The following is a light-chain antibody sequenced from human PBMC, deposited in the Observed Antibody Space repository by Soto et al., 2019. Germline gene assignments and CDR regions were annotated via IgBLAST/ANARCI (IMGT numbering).Light chain of an antibody. CDR2: GAS. CDR1: QSVSSSY. Sequence: EIVLTHSPGTLSLSPGERATLSCRASQSVSSSYLAWYQQKPGQAPRLLIYGASSRATGIPDRFSGSGSGTDFTLTLRRLEPEDFAVYYCQQYGSSLTWTFGQGTKVDIK. CDR3: QQYGSSLTWT. V-gene: IGKV3-20*01. J-gene: IGKJ1*01.